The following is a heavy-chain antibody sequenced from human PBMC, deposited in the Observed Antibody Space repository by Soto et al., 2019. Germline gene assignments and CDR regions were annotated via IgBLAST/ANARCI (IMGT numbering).Heavy chain of an antibody. CDR2: IYYSGST. Sequence: QVQLQESGPGLVKPSQTLSLTCTVSGGSISSGDYYWSWIRQPPGKGLEWIGYIYYSGSTHYNPSLRSRLTISVDTSKNHFSLKLSSVTAADTAVYYCARGSYYYDSSGYYHYWCQGTLVTVSS. V-gene: IGHV4-30-4*01. J-gene: IGHJ4*02. CDR1: GGSISSGDYY. CDR3: ARGSYYYDSSGYYHY. D-gene: IGHD3-22*01.